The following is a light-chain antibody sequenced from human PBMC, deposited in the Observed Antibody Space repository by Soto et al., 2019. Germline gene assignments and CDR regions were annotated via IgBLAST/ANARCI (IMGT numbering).Light chain of an antibody. J-gene: IGKJ5*01. CDR2: GTS. V-gene: IGKV3-20*01. CDR3: QQYSSSPRT. Sequence: EIVLTQSPGTLSLSPGERATLSCRASQSVSSSFVARFQQKPGQAPRLLIYGTSNRATGVPDRFSGSGSGTDFSLTISRLEPEDFAVYHCQQYSSSPRTFGQGTRLEIK. CDR1: QSVSSSF.